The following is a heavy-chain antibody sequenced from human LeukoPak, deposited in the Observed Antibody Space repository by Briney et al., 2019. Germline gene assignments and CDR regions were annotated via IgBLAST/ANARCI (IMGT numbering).Heavy chain of an antibody. CDR1: GGSFSGYY. V-gene: IGHV4-34*01. CDR2: INHSGST. Sequence: SETLSLTCAVYGGSFSGYYWSWIRQPPGKGLEWIGEINHSGSTNYNPSLKSRVTISVDTSKNQFSLKLSSVTAADTAVYYCARGLPSTTPALRITMVRGVIHAFDIWGQGTMVTVSS. J-gene: IGHJ3*02. D-gene: IGHD3-10*01. CDR3: ARGLPSTTPALRITMVRGVIHAFDI.